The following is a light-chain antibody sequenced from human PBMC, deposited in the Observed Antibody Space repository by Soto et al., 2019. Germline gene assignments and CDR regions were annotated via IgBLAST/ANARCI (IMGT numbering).Light chain of an antibody. J-gene: IGKJ5*01. V-gene: IGKV1-5*03. CDR1: QSISNW. Sequence: DIQMTQSPSTLSASVGDSVTLTCRASQSISNWLAWYQQKPGKAPKLLIYRASILESGVPSRFSGSGFGTGFALTISSLQPEDFATYYCQQANSFPITFGQGTRLEIK. CDR3: QQANSFPIT. CDR2: RAS.